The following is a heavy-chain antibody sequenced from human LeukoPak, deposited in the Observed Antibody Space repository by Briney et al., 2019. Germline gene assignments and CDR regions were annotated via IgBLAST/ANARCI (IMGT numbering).Heavy chain of an antibody. V-gene: IGHV4-59*08. Sequence: PSETLSLTCTVSGGXISSSYCSWIRQPPGTGLEWIGYIYYSGSTNYNPSFKSRVAISVDTSKNQFSLKLSSVTAADTAVYYCATWGIAVAGTFDYWGQGTLVTVST. J-gene: IGHJ4*02. D-gene: IGHD6-19*01. CDR2: IYYSGST. CDR3: ATWGIAVAGTFDY. CDR1: GGXISSSY.